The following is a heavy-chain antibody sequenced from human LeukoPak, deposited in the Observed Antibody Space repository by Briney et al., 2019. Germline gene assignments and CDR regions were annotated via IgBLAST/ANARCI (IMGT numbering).Heavy chain of an antibody. D-gene: IGHD1-26*01. CDR3: ARAQGALDY. CDR1: GFTITTYA. CDR2: IGGGGTE. V-gene: IGHV3-23*01. Sequence: GGSLRLSCAASGFTITTYAVNWVRQAPGKGLEWVSGIGGGGTEYYADSVKGRFIISSDNSQNLAHLQMNSLTVEDTAVYYCARAQGALDYWGQGTLVTVSS. J-gene: IGHJ4*02.